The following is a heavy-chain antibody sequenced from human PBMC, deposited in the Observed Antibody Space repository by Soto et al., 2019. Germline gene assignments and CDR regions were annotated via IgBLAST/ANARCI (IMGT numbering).Heavy chain of an antibody. CDR3: ARDVYGETAFDI. Sequence: SSETLSLTCTVSGGSISSYYWSWIRQPPGKGLEWIGYIYYSGSTNYNPSLKSRVTISVDTSKNQFSLKLSSVTAADTAVYYCARDVYGETAFDIWGQGTMVTVSS. D-gene: IGHD4-17*01. CDR1: GGSISSYY. CDR2: IYYSGST. J-gene: IGHJ3*02. V-gene: IGHV4-59*01.